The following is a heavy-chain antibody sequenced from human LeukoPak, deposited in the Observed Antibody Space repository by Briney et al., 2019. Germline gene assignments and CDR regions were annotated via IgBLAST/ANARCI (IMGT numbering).Heavy chain of an antibody. CDR3: AKGMGPYCDGDCSGRILDF. D-gene: IGHD2-21*02. CDR2: ISNSGTST. J-gene: IGHJ4*02. Sequence: GGSLRLSCAPSGFTFSNFAMTWVRQAPGKGLEWVSIISNSGTSTTYSDSVKGRFTISRDNSKNTLYLQMNSLRAVDTAIYYCAKGMGPYCDGDCSGRILDFWGQGTLVTVSS. V-gene: IGHV3-23*01. CDR1: GFTFSNFA.